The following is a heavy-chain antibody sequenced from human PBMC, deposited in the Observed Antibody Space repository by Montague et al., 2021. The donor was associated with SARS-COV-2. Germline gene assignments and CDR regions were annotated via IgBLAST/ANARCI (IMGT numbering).Heavy chain of an antibody. D-gene: IGHD3-10*01. CDR1: GDSISSGYFY. Sequence: SETLSLTCTVSGDSISSGYFYWGWIRQPPGKGLEWVGTIYYSGITYYNPSLKSRVTTSVDTSMNQFSLKLSSVTAADTAIYYCARHLAISGPAAVSDYWGQGTLVTVSS. V-gene: IGHV4-39*01. J-gene: IGHJ4*02. CDR2: IYYSGIT. CDR3: ARHLAISGPAAVSDY.